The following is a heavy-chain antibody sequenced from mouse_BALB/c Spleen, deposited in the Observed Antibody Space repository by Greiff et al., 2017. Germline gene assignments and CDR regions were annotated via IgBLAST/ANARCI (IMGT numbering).Heavy chain of an antibody. D-gene: IGHD1-1*01. J-gene: IGHJ3*01. Sequence: VKLVESGAELARPGASVKMSCKASGYTFTSYTMHWVNQRPGQGLEWIGYINPSSGYTNYNQKFKDKATLTADKSSSTAYMQLSSLTSEDSAVYYCARDYYGSSQAWFAYWGQGTLVTVSA. CDR3: ARDYYGSSQAWFAY. V-gene: IGHV1-4*01. CDR2: INPSSGYT. CDR1: GYTFTSYT.